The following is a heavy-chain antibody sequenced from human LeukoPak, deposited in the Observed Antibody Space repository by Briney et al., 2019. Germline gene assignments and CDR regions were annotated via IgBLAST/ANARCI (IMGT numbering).Heavy chain of an antibody. D-gene: IGHD6-19*01. J-gene: IGHJ4*02. CDR3: TRAVAGHPD. Sequence: SETLSLTCAVSGVPFSNYYWSWVRQSATKGLEWIGEINHSGYTNYNPSLQSRVTISIDPSKNQFSLMVTSVTAADTGVYYCTRAVAGHPDWGQGTLVTVSS. CDR1: GVPFSNYY. V-gene: IGHV4-34*01. CDR2: INHSGYT.